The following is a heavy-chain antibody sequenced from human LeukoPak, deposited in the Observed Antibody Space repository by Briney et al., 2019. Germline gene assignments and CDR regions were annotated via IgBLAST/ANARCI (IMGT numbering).Heavy chain of an antibody. D-gene: IGHD4-23*01. CDR2: ISYDGSNK. Sequence: PGGSLRLSCAASGFTFSSYAMHWVRQAPGKGLEWVAVISYDGSNKYYADSVKGRFTISRDNSKNTLYLQMNSLRAEDTAVYYCARDRPDYGGNSGVDYWGQGTLVTVSS. J-gene: IGHJ4*02. V-gene: IGHV3-30-3*01. CDR3: ARDRPDYGGNSGVDY. CDR1: GFTFSSYA.